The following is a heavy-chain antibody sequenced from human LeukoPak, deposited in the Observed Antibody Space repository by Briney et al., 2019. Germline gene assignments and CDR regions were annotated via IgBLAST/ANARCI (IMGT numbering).Heavy chain of an antibody. CDR3: VEDRSGFGDY. J-gene: IGHJ4*02. CDR2: ITSNGDTT. Sequence: HPGGSLRLSCSASGFSFSNYALHWVRQPPRKGPEYVSAITSNGDTTYYADSVKGRFIISRDNYKNTLYLQMSSVRTEDTVVYCCVEDRSGFGDYWGQGTLVTVSS. V-gene: IGHV3-64D*06. D-gene: IGHD5-18*01. CDR1: GFSFSNYA.